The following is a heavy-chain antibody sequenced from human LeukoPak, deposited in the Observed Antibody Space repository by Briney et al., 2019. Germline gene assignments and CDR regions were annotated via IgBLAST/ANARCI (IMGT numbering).Heavy chain of an antibody. CDR1: GYTFTSHA. D-gene: IGHD3-22*01. V-gene: IGHV1-18*01. J-gene: IGHJ4*02. Sequence: ASVKVSCKASGYTFTSHAIHWVRQAPGQGLEWMAWISAYNGKTNFARKFRGRVTMTTDTSTSTAYMELRSLRSDDTAIYYCARDRNPYYDGSGYGYCWGQGTLVTVSS. CDR2: ISAYNGKT. CDR3: ARDRNPYYDGSGYGYC.